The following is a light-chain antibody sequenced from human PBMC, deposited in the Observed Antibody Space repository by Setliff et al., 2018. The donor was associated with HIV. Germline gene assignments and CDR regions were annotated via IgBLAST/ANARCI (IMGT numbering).Light chain of an antibody. CDR3: SSYTTTSILL. J-gene: IGLJ1*01. CDR2: DVS. Sequence: QSVLTQPASVSGSPGQSITISCTGTSSDIGTYNYVSWYQQHPGRAPKLMIYDVSFRSSGVSNRFSGSKSGSTASLTISGLQADDEADYYCSSYTTTSILLFGTGTKVTVL. V-gene: IGLV2-14*03. CDR1: SSDIGTYNY.